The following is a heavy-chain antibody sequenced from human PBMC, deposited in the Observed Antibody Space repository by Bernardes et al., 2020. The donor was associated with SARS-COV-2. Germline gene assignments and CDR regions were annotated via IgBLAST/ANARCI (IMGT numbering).Heavy chain of an antibody. J-gene: IGHJ4*02. CDR2: ITQGGST. CDR3: ARAGPGYSFDF. D-gene: IGHD2-15*01. V-gene: IGHV4-34*01. CDR1: SGSFSGNF. Sequence: SETLSLTCTVYSGSFSGNFWTWIRQPPGKGLEWIGEITQGGSTNYNPSLKSRVTISVDTSRNQFSLKLSSVTAADTAVYYCARAGPGYSFDFWGQGTLVTVSS.